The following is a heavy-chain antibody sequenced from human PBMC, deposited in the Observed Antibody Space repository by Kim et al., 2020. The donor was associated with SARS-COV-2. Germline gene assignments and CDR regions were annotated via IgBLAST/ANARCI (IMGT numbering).Heavy chain of an antibody. CDR3: AKIRLVVYAKGAFDI. D-gene: IGHD2-8*02. J-gene: IGHJ3*02. V-gene: IGHV3-30*18. CDR1: GFTFSSYG. CDR2: ISYDGSNK. Sequence: GGSLRLSCAASGFTFSSYGMHWVRQAPGKGLEWVAVISYDGSNKYYADSVKGRFTISRDNSKNTLYLQMNSLRAEDTAVYYCAKIRLVVYAKGAFDIWGQGTMVTVSS.